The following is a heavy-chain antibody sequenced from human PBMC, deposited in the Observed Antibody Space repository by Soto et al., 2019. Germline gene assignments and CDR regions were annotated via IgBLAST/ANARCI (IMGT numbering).Heavy chain of an antibody. Sequence: QVELVESGGGVVRPGRSLRLSCAASRFPFSYYAMHWVRQAPGKGLGFVAVLLDDGSKYYADSVKGRFTISTDNSMKTVYLEMSSLRPEDTALYYCAKEGTGLYNAFDIWGQGTMVTVS. CDR1: RFPFSYYA. CDR3: AKEGTGLYNAFDI. D-gene: IGHD3-10*01. CDR2: LLDDGSK. J-gene: IGHJ3*02. V-gene: IGHV3-30*18.